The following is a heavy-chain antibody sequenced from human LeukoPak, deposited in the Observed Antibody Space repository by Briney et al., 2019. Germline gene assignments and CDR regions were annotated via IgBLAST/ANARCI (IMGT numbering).Heavy chain of an antibody. CDR1: GFTSSGYW. Sequence: GGSLRHSCVDCGFTSSGYWMHWVRQAPGKGVVWVSRINSDGSSTNYADSVKGRFTISRDNAKNTLSLQMNSLRAEDTTVYYCVRGQLERPFDFYYGMDVWGKGTTVTVSS. V-gene: IGHV3-74*01. J-gene: IGHJ6*04. CDR3: VRGQLERPFDFYYGMDV. D-gene: IGHD1-1*01. CDR2: INSDGSST.